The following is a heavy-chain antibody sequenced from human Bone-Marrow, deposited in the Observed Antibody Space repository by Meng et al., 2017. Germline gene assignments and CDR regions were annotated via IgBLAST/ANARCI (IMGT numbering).Heavy chain of an antibody. Sequence: VQLVGSGGGLVRPGGSLRLSCAASGFTFSNAWMSWVRQAPGRGLEWVARIKSKTDGETPDYAAPVKGRFTISRDDSKNTLYLQMHSLKTEDTAVYYCNWNDFGDYWGQGALVTVSS. D-gene: IGHD1-1*01. J-gene: IGHJ4*02. CDR3: NWNDFGDY. V-gene: IGHV3-15*01. CDR2: IKSKTDGETP. CDR1: GFTFSNAW.